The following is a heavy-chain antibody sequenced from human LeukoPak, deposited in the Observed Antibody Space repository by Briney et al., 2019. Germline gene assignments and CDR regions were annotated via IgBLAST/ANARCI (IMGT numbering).Heavy chain of an antibody. D-gene: IGHD3-22*01. CDR1: GFTFSNHW. J-gene: IGHJ5*02. V-gene: IGHV3-74*01. CDR3: ARDYYMGIVDQ. CDR2: ISKDGSTS. Sequence: GGSLRLSCEASGFTFSNHWMHWVRQAPGKGLVWVSVISKDGSTSIYADSARGRLTISRDNAKNTLYLQMNSLRVEDTSVYYCARDYYMGIVDQWGQGTRVTVSS.